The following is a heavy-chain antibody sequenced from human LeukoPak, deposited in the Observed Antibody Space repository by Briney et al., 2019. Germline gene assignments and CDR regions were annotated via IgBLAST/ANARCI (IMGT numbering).Heavy chain of an antibody. D-gene: IGHD3-16*02. V-gene: IGHV3-48*02. CDR1: GFTFSIYR. J-gene: IGHJ4*02. Sequence: GGSLRLSCAASGFTFSIYRMNWVRQAPGKGLEWVSYISSSSSTTYYADSVKGRFTISRDNAKNSLYLQMNSLRDEDTAVYYCAREETAPDEYDSIWGRYRYIPLFDYWGQGTLVTVSS. CDR3: AREETAPDEYDSIWGRYRYIPLFDY. CDR2: ISSSSSTT.